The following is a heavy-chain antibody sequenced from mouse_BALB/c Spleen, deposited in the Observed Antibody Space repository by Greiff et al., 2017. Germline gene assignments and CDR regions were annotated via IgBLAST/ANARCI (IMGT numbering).Heavy chain of an antibody. CDR1: GFTFSSYA. CDR3: ARHSYYGSSQAWFAY. Sequence: EVKLVESGGGLVKPGGSLKLSCAASGFTFSSYAMSWVRQTPEKRLEWVATISSGGSTYYPDTVKGRFTISRDNAKNTLYLQMSSLKSEDTAMYYCARHSYYGSSQAWFAYWGQGTLVTVSA. V-gene: IGHV5-6-4*01. D-gene: IGHD1-1*01. J-gene: IGHJ3*01. CDR2: ISSGGST.